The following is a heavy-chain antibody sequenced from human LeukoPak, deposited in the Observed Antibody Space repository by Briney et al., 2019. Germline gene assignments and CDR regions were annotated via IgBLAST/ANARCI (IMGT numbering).Heavy chain of an antibody. J-gene: IGHJ4*02. CDR3: AREGATAGSGYYFDY. CDR2: ISSSSFTI. V-gene: IGHV3-48*04. D-gene: IGHD6-13*01. Sequence: GGSLRLSCAASGFTFSTYSMNWVRQAPGKGLEWVSYISSSSFTIHYADSVKGRFTISRDNAKSSLYLQMNSLRAEDTAVYYCAREGATAGSGYYFDYWGQGSLVTVSS. CDR1: GFTFSTYS.